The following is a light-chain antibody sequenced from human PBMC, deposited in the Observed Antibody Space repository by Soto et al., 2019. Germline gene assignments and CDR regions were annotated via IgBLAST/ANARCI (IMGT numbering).Light chain of an antibody. CDR1: SSDVGYYDF. J-gene: IGLJ1*01. Sequence: QSVLTQPASVSGSTGQTITISCPGTSSDVGYYDFVSWYQQHPGKAPKLIIYEVRNRPSGVSDRFSAAKSGNTASLTISGLQAEDEADYHCSSYAGSTAFYVFGTGTKVTVL. CDR2: EVR. V-gene: IGLV2-14*01. CDR3: SSYAGSTAFYV.